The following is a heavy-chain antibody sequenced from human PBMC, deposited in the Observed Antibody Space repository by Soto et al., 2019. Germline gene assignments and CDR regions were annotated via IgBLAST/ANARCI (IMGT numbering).Heavy chain of an antibody. J-gene: IGHJ5*02. CDR1: GGSFSGYY. CDR3: ASQATVPSNWFDP. D-gene: IGHD4-17*01. Sequence: QVQLQQWGAGLLKPSETLSLTCAVYGGSFSGYYWSWIRQPPGKGLEWIGEINHSGSTNYNPSLKSRVTRSVDTSKSQFALKLSSVTAADTAVYYCASQATVPSNWFDPWGQGTLVPVSS. V-gene: IGHV4-34*01. CDR2: INHSGST.